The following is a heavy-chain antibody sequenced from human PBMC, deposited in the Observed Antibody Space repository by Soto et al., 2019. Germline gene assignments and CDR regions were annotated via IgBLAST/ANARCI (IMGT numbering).Heavy chain of an antibody. Sequence: GGSLRLSCAASGFTFSSYAMSWVRQAPGKGLEWVSAISGSGGSTYYADSVKGRFTISRDNSKNTLYLQMNSLRAEDTAVYYCAGYSSSSIGFDYWGQGTLVTVSS. V-gene: IGHV3-23*01. D-gene: IGHD6-6*01. CDR3: AGYSSSSIGFDY. J-gene: IGHJ4*02. CDR2: ISGSGGST. CDR1: GFTFSSYA.